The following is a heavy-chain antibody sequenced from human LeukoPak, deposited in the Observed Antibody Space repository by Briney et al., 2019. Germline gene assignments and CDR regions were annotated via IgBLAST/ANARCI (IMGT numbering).Heavy chain of an antibody. Sequence: ASVKVSCKASGYTFTSYGISWVRQAPGQGLEWMGWISAYNGNTNYAQKLQGRVTMTTNTSTSTAYMELRSLRSDDTAVYYCARDSGIVGAATEFDYWGQGTLVTVSS. J-gene: IGHJ4*02. CDR1: GYTFTSYG. D-gene: IGHD1-26*01. CDR2: ISAYNGNT. CDR3: ARDSGIVGAATEFDY. V-gene: IGHV1-18*01.